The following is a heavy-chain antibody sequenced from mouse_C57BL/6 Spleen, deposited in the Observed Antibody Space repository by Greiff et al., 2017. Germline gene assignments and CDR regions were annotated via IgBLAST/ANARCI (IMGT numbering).Heavy chain of an antibody. CDR1: GFTFSDYY. Sequence: EVQLVESGGGLVQPGGSLKLSCAASGFTFSDYYMYWVRQTPEKRLEWVAYISNGGGSTYYPDTVKGRFTISRDNAKNTLYLQMSRLKSEDTAMYYCARHGNPYFDYWGQGTTLTVSS. CDR3: ARHGNPYFDY. J-gene: IGHJ2*01. V-gene: IGHV5-12*01. D-gene: IGHD2-1*01. CDR2: ISNGGGST.